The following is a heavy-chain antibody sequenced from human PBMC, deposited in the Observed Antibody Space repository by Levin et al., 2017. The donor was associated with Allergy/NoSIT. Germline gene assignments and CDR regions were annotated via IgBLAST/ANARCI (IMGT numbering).Heavy chain of an antibody. V-gene: IGHV3-21*01. Sequence: GGSLRLSCAASGFTFSSYSMNWVRQAPGKGLEWVSSIGSRSSYIYYADSVKGRFTISRDNAKNSLYLQMNSLRAEDTAVYYGVRQDDYGNYGEEAFDIWGQGTMVTVSS. CDR3: VRQDDYGNYGEEAFDI. D-gene: IGHD4-11*01. CDR1: GFTFSSYS. J-gene: IGHJ3*02. CDR2: IGSRSSYI.